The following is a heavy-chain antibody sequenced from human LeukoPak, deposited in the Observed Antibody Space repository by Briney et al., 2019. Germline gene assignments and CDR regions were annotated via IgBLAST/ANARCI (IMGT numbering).Heavy chain of an antibody. J-gene: IGHJ3*02. V-gene: IGHV3-30*04. CDR1: GFTFSSYA. CDR2: ISYDGSNK. Sequence: PGGSLRLSCAASGFTFSSYAMHWVRQAPGKGLEWVAVISYDGSNKYYADSVKGRFTISRDNSKNTLYLQMNSLRAEDTAVYYCAEIGASDAFHIWGQGTMVTVSS. CDR3: AEIGASDAFHI. D-gene: IGHD3-3*01.